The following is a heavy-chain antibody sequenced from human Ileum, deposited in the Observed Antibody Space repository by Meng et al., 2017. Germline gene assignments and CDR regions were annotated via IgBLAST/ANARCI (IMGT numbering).Heavy chain of an antibody. V-gene: IGHV4-61*08. J-gene: IGHJ4*02. CDR1: GGSVSTSDYL. D-gene: IGHD7-27*01. CDR2: AGT. Sequence: QVPLQESGPGLVRPSGTLSLSCTVSGGSVSTSDYLEGWSRQPPGKGLEWIGYAGTNYNPSLKSRVTISVDTSKRQFYLELTSVSAADTAVDYCARDHWGSLDYWGQGILVTVSS. CDR3: ARDHWGSLDY.